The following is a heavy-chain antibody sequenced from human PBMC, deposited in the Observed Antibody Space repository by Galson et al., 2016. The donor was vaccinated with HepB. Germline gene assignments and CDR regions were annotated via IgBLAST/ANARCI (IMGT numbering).Heavy chain of an antibody. CDR1: GGPFSSNV. CDR2: IITMSDTA. Sequence: SVKVSCKASGGPFSSNVISWVRQAPGQGLEWMGGIITMSDTANYAQQLQGRLTIAADQAARTAYMALRSLTSDDTAVYYCATSPPMSRLPLLYLDNWGQGTLVTVSS. J-gene: IGHJ4*02. D-gene: IGHD2-2*02. V-gene: IGHV1-69*13. CDR3: ATSPPMSRLPLLYLDN.